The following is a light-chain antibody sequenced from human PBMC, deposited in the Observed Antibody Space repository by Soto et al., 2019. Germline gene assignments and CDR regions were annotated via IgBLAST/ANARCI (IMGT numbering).Light chain of an antibody. CDR3: SLYTSENAYV. J-gene: IGLJ1*01. Sequence: QSVLTQPPSVSGSPGQSVTISCTGTSTDFVGYNRVSWYQQPPGTAPKLMIYEVSKRPSEVPDRFSGSKSGNTASLTISGLQAADEADYYCSLYTSENAYVFGTGTKLTVL. V-gene: IGLV2-18*01. CDR1: STDFVGYNR. CDR2: EVS.